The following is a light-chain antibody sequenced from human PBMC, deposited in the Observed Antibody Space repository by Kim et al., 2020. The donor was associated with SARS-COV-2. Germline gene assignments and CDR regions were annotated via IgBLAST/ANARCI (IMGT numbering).Light chain of an antibody. CDR3: AAWDGSLSAVL. V-gene: IGLV1-47*01. CDR1: SANIGINY. J-gene: IGLJ2*01. CDR2: RNN. Sequence: GQRVTISCSGSSANIGINYVYWYHQFPGTAPKLLIYRNNQRPSRVPDRFSGSKSGTSASLAISGLRSDDEADYYCAAWDGSLSAVLFGGGTQLTVL.